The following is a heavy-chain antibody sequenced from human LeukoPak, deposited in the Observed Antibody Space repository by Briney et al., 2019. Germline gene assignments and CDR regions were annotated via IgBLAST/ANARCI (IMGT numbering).Heavy chain of an antibody. V-gene: IGHV3-20*04. J-gene: IGHJ3*02. CDR1: GFTLYDYG. CDR2: INWNGGST. Sequence: GGSLTLPCSASGFTLYDYGMIWLRQAPGKGLEWVSGINWNGGSTGYEDAVKGRFTISRDNAKDSLYLKMNSLRAEATALYYCARGRCSGASCYNAFDIWCQGTMVTVSS. CDR3: ARGRCSGASCYNAFDI. D-gene: IGHD2-15*01.